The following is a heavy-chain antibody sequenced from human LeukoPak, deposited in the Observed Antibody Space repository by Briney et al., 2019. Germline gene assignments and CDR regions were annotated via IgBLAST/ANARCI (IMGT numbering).Heavy chain of an antibody. D-gene: IGHD3-10*01. CDR3: VRHPSGSFYPFDY. CDR1: GGSVSSSSYY. V-gene: IGHV4-61*01. J-gene: IGHJ4*02. CDR2: IYYSGST. Sequence: PSETLSLTCTVSGGSVSSSSYYWSWIRQPPGKGLEWIGHIYYSGSTNYSPSLKSRVTMAVDTSKNQFSLKLSSMTAADTAVYYCVRHPSGSFYPFDYWGQGTLVTVSS.